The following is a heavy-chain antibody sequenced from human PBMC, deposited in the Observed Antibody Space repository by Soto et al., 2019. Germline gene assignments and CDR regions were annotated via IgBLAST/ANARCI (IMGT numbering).Heavy chain of an antibody. CDR1: YGYCSGYY. CDR3: ARDKIPRLFDY. V-gene: IGHV4-34*01. CDR2: INHSGST. D-gene: IGHD2-21*01. Sequence: PHPCSVEYGYCSGYYWTRIRQLPGTGLEWIGEINHSGSTNYNPSLKSRVTISVDTSKNQFSLKLTSVTAAVTALYCCARDKIPRLFDYWGQGTLVTVPS. J-gene: IGHJ4*02.